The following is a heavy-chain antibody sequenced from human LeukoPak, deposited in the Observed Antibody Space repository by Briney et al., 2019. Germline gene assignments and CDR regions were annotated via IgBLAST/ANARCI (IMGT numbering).Heavy chain of an antibody. J-gene: IGHJ4*02. CDR3: ASGVVVAATQRFDY. V-gene: IGHV1-69*13. CDR1: GGTFTSYA. Sequence: SVKVSCMASGGTFTSYAISWVRQAPGQGREWMGGIIPIFGTANYAQKFQGRVTITADESTSNAYMELSSLRSEDTAVYYCASGVVVAATQRFDYWGQGTLVTVSS. CDR2: IIPIFGTA. D-gene: IGHD2-15*01.